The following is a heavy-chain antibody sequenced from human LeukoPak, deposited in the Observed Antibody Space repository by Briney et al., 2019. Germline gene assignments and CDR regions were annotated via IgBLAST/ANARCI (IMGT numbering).Heavy chain of an antibody. CDR3: ARDFFHGHCAGLSCFLLDY. J-gene: IGHJ4*02. CDR1: GYTFTRYG. Sequence: ASVKVSCKASGYTFTRYGISWVRQAPGQGLEWMGWISANNGDTNSAQKFQDRVTMTTDTYTSTAYMELRSLRSDDTAVYYCARDFFHGHCAGLSCFLLDYWGQGSLVTVSS. V-gene: IGHV1-18*01. CDR2: ISANNGDT. D-gene: IGHD2-15*01.